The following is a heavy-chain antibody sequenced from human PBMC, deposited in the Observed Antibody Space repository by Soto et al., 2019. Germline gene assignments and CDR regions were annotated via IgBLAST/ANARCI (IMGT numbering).Heavy chain of an antibody. CDR2: IYYSGST. CDR3: ARDRGSDWLTFDY. V-gene: IGHV4-59*01. Sequence: SETLSLTCTVSGGSISSYYWSWIRQPPGKGLEWIGYIYYSGSTNYNPSLKSRVTISVDTSKNQFSLKLTSVTAADTAVYYCARDRGSDWLTFDYWGQGTLVTVS. J-gene: IGHJ4*02. CDR1: GGSISSYY. D-gene: IGHD2-21*02.